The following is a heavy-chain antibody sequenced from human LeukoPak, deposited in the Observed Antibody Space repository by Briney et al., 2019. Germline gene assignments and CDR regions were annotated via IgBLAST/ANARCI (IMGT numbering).Heavy chain of an antibody. D-gene: IGHD1-26*01. CDR1: GFAVSTNY. CDR2: IYSDGST. J-gene: IGHJ5*02. Sequence: TGGSLRLSCAASGFAVSTNYLSWVRQAPGKGLERVSVIYSDGSTYYTDSVKGRFTISRDNSKNTLYLQMNSLRPEDTAVYYCARDQRSESYYPWGWFDPWGQGTPVTVSS. CDR3: ARDQRSESYYPWGWFDP. V-gene: IGHV3-66*02.